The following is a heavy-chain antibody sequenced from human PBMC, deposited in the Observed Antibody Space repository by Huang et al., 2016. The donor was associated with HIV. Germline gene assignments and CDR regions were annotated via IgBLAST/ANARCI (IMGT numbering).Heavy chain of an antibody. Sequence: EVQLVESGGGLVKPGRSLRLSCTASGFTFGDYAMSWFRQAPGKGLGWVGVIRSKASGGTTEYAASVKGRFTISRDDSKSIAYLQMNSLKIEDTAVYYCTRENYDFWSGYYKYYFDYWGQGTLVTVSS. J-gene: IGHJ4*02. CDR1: GFTFGDYA. D-gene: IGHD3-3*01. V-gene: IGHV3-49*05. CDR2: IRSKASGGTT. CDR3: TRENYDFWSGYYKYYFDY.